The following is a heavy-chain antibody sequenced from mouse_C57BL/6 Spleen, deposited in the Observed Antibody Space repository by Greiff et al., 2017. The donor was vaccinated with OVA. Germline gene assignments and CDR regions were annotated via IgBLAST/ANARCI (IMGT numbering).Heavy chain of an antibody. Sequence: EVQRVESGGGLVKPGGSLKLSCAASGFTFSDYGMHWVRQAPEKGLEWVAYISSGSSTIYYADTVKGRFTISRDNAKNTLFLQMTSLRSEDTAMYYCARQGANWDWYFDVWGTGTTVTVSS. D-gene: IGHD4-1*01. CDR1: GFTFSDYG. J-gene: IGHJ1*03. V-gene: IGHV5-17*01. CDR2: ISSGSSTI. CDR3: ARQGANWDWYFDV.